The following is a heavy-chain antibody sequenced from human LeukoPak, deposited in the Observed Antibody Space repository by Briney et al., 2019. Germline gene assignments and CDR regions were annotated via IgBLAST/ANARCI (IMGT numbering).Heavy chain of an antibody. Sequence: PGGSLRLSCAASGFILNSHSMNWVRQAPGKGLEWVSGISGSGSGTYYADSVKGRFTISRDNSKNTLHLQMNSLRAEDTAVYYCATHGCAHYYMDVWGKGTTVTISS. J-gene: IGHJ6*03. V-gene: IGHV3-23*01. CDR2: ISGSGSGT. CDR3: ATHGCAHYYMDV. CDR1: GFILNSHS. D-gene: IGHD2-2*03.